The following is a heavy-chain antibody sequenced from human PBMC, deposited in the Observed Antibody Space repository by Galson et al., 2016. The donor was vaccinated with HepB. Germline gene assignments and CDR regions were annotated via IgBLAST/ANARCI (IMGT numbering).Heavy chain of an antibody. J-gene: IGHJ4*02. CDR1: GDSIGSYS. Sequence: SETLSLTCKVSGDSIGSYSWSWIRQPAGKGLEWIGRMYSSGTSNYNPSLKSRVSMSIDTSKNQFSLKLNSLTAADTAVYYCARDRYCSGRGCQPLDSWGQGTLVTVSS. CDR2: MYSSGTS. CDR3: ARDRYCSGRGCQPLDS. D-gene: IGHD2-15*01. V-gene: IGHV4-4*07.